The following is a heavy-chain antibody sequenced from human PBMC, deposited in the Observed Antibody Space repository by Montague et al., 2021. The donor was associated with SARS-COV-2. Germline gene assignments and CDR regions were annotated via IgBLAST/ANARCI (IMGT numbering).Heavy chain of an antibody. Sequence: SEILSLTCTVSGHSISRYYWGWIRQPPGKGLEWMGYHYNSGSTNYSPTLKSRIAMSVDTPENQFSLKLFSVTAADTAVYYCARVVVDASGWYHFDYWGQGALVTVSS. V-gene: IGHV4-59*12. CDR3: ARVVVDASGWYHFDY. J-gene: IGHJ4*02. D-gene: IGHD6-19*01. CDR2: HYNSGST. CDR1: GHSISRYY.